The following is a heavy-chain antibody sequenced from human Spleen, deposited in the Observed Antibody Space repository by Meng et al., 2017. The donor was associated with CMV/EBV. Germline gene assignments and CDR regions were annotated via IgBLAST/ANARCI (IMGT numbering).Heavy chain of an antibody. Sequence: SETLSLTCTVSGGSITSYYWSWIRQPPGKGLEWIAYMYYSRDANYNPSLRSRVTVSVDTSKSQFSLQLSSVTAADTAVYYCAREKRDLAVAATGYYYHGLDVWGQGTTVTVSS. CDR3: AREKRDLAVAATGYYYHGLDV. V-gene: IGHV4-59*01. D-gene: IGHD6-19*01. CDR2: MYYSRDA. J-gene: IGHJ6*02. CDR1: GGSITSYY.